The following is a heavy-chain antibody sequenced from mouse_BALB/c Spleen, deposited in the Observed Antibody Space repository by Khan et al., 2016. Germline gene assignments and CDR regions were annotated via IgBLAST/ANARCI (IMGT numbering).Heavy chain of an antibody. D-gene: IGHD1-1*02. CDR2: INPDSSMI. J-gene: IGHJ3*01. CDR1: GFDFSRYW. CDR3: ARRVNYSWFAY. V-gene: IGHV4-1*02. Sequence: EVQLQESGGGLVQPGGSLKFSCAASGFDFSRYWMSWVRQAPGKGLEWIGEINPDSSMINYMPSLKDKFIISRDNANNTLYLQMSKVRSEDTALYYCARRVNYSWFAYWGQGTLVTVSA.